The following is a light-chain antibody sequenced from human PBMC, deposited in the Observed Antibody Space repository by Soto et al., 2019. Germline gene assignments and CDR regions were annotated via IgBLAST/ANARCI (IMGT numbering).Light chain of an antibody. Sequence: ESVLTQSPGTLSLSPGERATLSCRASQSVTNRYFAWYQQRPGQAPRLLIYGISNRATGIPDRFSGSGSGTDFTLTISRLEPEDFAVYYCQQYGSSPHTFGQGTKLEIK. CDR1: QSVTNRY. CDR3: QQYGSSPHT. J-gene: IGKJ2*01. CDR2: GIS. V-gene: IGKV3-20*01.